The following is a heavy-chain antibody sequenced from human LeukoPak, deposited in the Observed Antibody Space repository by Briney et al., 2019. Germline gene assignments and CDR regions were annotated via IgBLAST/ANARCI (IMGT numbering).Heavy chain of an antibody. CDR3: ARELDTAMATDAFDI. D-gene: IGHD5-18*01. J-gene: IGHJ3*02. V-gene: IGHV4-34*01. CDR2: INHSGST. Sequence: SETLSLTCAVYGGSFSGYYWSWIRQPPGKGLEWIGEINHSGSTNYNPSLKSRVTISVDTSKNQFSLKLSSVTAADTAVYYCARELDTAMATDAFDIWGQGTMVTVSS. CDR1: GGSFSGYY.